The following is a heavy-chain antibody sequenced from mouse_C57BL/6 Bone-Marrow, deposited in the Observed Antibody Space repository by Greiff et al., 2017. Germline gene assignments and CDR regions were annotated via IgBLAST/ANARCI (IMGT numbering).Heavy chain of an antibody. CDR3: AREGYYGSSYGDYFDD. CDR2: ILPGSGST. V-gene: IGHV1-9*01. D-gene: IGHD1-1*01. J-gene: IGHJ2*01. Sequence: QVQLQQSGAELMKPGASVKLSCKATGYTFTGYWIEWVKQRPGHGLEWIGEILPGSGSTNYNEKFKGKATFTADTSSNTAYMQLSSLTTEDSAIYYCAREGYYGSSYGDYFDDWGQGTTLTVSS. CDR1: GYTFTGYW.